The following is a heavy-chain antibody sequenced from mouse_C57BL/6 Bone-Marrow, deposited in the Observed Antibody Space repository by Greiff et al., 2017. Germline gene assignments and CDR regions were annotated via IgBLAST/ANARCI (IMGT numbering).Heavy chain of an antibody. CDR3: ARSTVVGDYFDY. Sequence: LGFIRNKANGYTTEYSASVKGRFTISRDNSQSILYLQMNALRAEDSATYYCARSTVVGDYFDYWGQGTTLTVSS. D-gene: IGHD1-1*01. V-gene: IGHV7-3*01. CDR2: IRNKANGYTT. J-gene: IGHJ2*01.